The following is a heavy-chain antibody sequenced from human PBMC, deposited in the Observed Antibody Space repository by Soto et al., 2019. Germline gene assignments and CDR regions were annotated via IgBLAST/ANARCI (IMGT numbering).Heavy chain of an antibody. J-gene: IGHJ5*02. Sequence: ASVKVSCKASGYTFTSYAMHWVRQAPGQRLEWMGWINAGNGNTKYSQKFQGRVTITRDTSASTAYMELSSLRSEDTAVYYCARDHPVAATRNWFDPWGQGTLVTVSS. CDR2: INAGNGNT. CDR3: ARDHPVAATRNWFDP. D-gene: IGHD2-15*01. V-gene: IGHV1-3*01. CDR1: GYTFTSYA.